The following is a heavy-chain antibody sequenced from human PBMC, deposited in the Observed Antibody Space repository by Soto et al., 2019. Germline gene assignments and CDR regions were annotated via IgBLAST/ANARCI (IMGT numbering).Heavy chain of an antibody. CDR2: IYYSGST. Sequence: KPSETLSLTCTVSGGSISSYYWSWIRQPPGKGLEWIGYIYYSGSTNYNPSLKSRVTISVDTSKNQFSLKLSSVTAADTAVYYCAGGYDLDYFDYWGQGTLVTVSS. D-gene: IGHD5-12*01. CDR3: AGGYDLDYFDY. CDR1: GGSISSYY. J-gene: IGHJ4*02. V-gene: IGHV4-59*01.